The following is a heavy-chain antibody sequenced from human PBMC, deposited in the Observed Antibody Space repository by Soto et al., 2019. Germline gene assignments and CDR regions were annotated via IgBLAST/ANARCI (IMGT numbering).Heavy chain of an antibody. CDR3: ARRGSSLLFDY. D-gene: IGHD6-13*01. J-gene: IGHJ4*02. Sequence: PGAALKISCKGSGYSFTSYWIGWVRPLPGKGLEWMGILYPGDSNTRYSPSFQGQVTISSDKSISTAYLQWRSLQASDTAMYYCARRGSSLLFDYWGQGTLVTVSS. CDR1: GYSFTSYW. CDR2: LYPGDSNT. V-gene: IGHV5-51*01.